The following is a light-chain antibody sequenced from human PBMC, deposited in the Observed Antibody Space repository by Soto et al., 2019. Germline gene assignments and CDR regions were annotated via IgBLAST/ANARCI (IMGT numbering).Light chain of an antibody. CDR3: FSYAGSSSDV. CDR1: SSDVGSYNL. V-gene: IGLV2-23*02. J-gene: IGLJ1*01. CDR2: EVS. Sequence: ALTQPASVSGSPGQSITISCTGTSSDVGSYNLVSWYQQHPGKAPKLMIYEVSKRPSGVSNRFSGSKSGNTASLTISGLQAEDEADYYCFSYAGSSSDVFGTGTKVTV.